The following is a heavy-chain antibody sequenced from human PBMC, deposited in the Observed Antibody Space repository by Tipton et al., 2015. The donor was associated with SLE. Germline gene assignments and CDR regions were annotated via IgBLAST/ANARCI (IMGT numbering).Heavy chain of an antibody. D-gene: IGHD1-7*01. Sequence: SLRLSCAASGFTFSSYEMNWVRQPPGKGLEWVSLISSTSTYIYYADSVKGRFTISRDNAKNSLYLQMNSLRAEDTAVYYCATQLELRGLRGGWGQGTLVTVSS. J-gene: IGHJ4*02. CDR1: GFTFSSYE. V-gene: IGHV3-21*01. CDR3: ATQLELRGLRGG. CDR2: ISSTSTYI.